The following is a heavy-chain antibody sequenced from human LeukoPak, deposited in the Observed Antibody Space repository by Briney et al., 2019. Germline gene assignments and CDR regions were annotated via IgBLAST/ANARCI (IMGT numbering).Heavy chain of an antibody. J-gene: IGHJ3*02. CDR3: ARGPYSYDSSGAFDI. CDR1: GGSISSASYY. CDR2: IYISGSN. Sequence: PSETLSLTCTVSGGSISSASYYWSWIRQPAGKGLEWIGRIYISGSNDYNPSLKSRVTISLDTSKNQFSLKLSSVTAADTAVYFCARGPYSYDSSGAFDIWGQGTMVTVSS. V-gene: IGHV4-61*02. D-gene: IGHD3-22*01.